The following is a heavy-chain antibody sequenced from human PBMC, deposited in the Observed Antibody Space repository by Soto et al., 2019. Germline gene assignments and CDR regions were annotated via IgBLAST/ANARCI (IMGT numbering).Heavy chain of an antibody. CDR2: IYYSGST. V-gene: IGHV4-30-4*01. D-gene: IGHD2-2*01. CDR1: GGSISSGDYY. J-gene: IGHJ4*02. CDR3: ARVAHCSSTSCYGPRSTVPFDY. Sequence: QVQLQESGPGLVKPSQTLSLTCTVSGGSISSGDYYWSWIRQPPGKGLEWFGYIYYSGSTYYNPSLKRRVTISVDTSKNQFSLKLSSVTAADTAVYYCARVAHCSSTSCYGPRSTVPFDYWGQGTLVTVSS.